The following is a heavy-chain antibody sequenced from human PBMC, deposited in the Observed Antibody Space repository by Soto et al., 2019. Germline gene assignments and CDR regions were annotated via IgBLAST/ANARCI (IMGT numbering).Heavy chain of an antibody. D-gene: IGHD6-19*01. CDR1: GGSISANW. CDR3: ARHIAVSGTRGFDF. Sequence: QVQLQESGPRLMKTSGTLSLTCAVSGGSISANWWSWVRQPPGKGLEWIGEIYHNGRTNYNPSLKNRVTMSVDKSQNYFSLNLNSVTAADTAVYYCARHIAVSGTRGFDFWGQGTPVTVSS. V-gene: IGHV4-4*02. J-gene: IGHJ4*02. CDR2: IYHNGRT.